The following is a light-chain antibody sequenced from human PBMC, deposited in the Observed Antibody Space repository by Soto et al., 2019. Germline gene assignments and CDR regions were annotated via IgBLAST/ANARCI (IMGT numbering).Light chain of an antibody. J-gene: IGKJ4*01. CDR2: DAS. CDR3: HQYLHVLT. Sequence: DIQMTQSPSSLSASVGDRITITCQASQDIRNHLNWYQQKPGKAPKILIYDASNLEAGVPSRFGGSGSGTDFTFSISSLQPEDISTYYCHQYLHVLTFGGGTKVEIK. V-gene: IGKV1-33*01. CDR1: QDIRNH.